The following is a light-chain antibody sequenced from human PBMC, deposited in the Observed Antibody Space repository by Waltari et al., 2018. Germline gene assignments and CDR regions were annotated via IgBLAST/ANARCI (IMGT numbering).Light chain of an antibody. Sequence: SHELTQPPSVSVSPGQTATSSRSRDALPKQYGYWYQQKPGQAPILLIYKDTERPSGIPERFSGFSSGTTVTLTISGVQAEDEADYYCQSADNSGTYWEFGGGTKLTVL. V-gene: IGLV3-25*03. CDR2: KDT. J-gene: IGLJ3*02. CDR1: ALPKQY. CDR3: QSADNSGTYWE.